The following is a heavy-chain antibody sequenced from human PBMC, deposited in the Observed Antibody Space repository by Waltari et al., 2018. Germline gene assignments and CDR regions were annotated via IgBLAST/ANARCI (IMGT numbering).Heavy chain of an antibody. CDR2: IYYSGST. V-gene: IGHV4-39*01. CDR1: GGSISSSSYY. CDR3: ARHRYCSGGSCPFDY. J-gene: IGHJ4*02. Sequence: QLQLQESGPGLVKPSETLSLTCTVSGGSISSSSYYWGWIRQPPGKGLEWIGSIYYSGSTYYHPSLKRRVTISVDTSKNQFSLKLSSVTAADTAVYYCARHRYCSGGSCPFDYWGQGTLVTVSS. D-gene: IGHD2-15*01.